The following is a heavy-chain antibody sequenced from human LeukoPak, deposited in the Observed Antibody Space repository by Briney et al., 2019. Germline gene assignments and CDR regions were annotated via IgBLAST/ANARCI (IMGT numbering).Heavy chain of an antibody. J-gene: IGHJ4*02. D-gene: IGHD4-17*01. CDR2: ISAYNGNT. Sequence: ASVKVSCTASGYTFTSYGISWVRQAPGQGLEWMGWISAYNGNTNYAQKLQGRVTMTTDTSTSTAYMELRSLRSDDTAVYYCARDRVTTVTTHFDYWGQGTLVTVSS. CDR1: GYTFTSYG. V-gene: IGHV1-18*01. CDR3: ARDRVTTVTTHFDY.